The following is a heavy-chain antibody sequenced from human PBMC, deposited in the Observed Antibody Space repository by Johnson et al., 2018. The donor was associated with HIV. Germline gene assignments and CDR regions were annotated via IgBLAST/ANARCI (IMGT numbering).Heavy chain of an antibody. J-gene: IGHJ3*02. CDR1: GFTFSNAG. V-gene: IGHV3-23*04. Sequence: MHLVESGGGVVQPGGSLRLSCAASGFTFSNAGMSWVRQAPGKGLEWVSAISGSGGNTYYADSVKGRFTISRDNSKNTLYLQMNSLRAEDTAVYYCARVGRGEMATAPLDAFDIWGQGTMVTVSS. D-gene: IGHD5-24*01. CDR3: ARVGRGEMATAPLDAFDI. CDR2: ISGSGGNT.